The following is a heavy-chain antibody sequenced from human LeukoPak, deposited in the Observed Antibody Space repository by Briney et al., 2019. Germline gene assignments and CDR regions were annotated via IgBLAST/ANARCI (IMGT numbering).Heavy chain of an antibody. D-gene: IGHD2-15*01. V-gene: IGHV3-30*18. CDR1: GFTFSSYG. CDR2: ISYDGSNK. J-gene: IGHJ3*02. CDR3: AKFPYRSGAFDI. Sequence: GGSLRLSCVASGFTFSSYGMHWVRQAPGKGLEWVAVISYDGSNKYYADSVKGRFTISRDNSKNTLYLQMNSLRAEDTAVYYCAKFPYRSGAFDIWGQGTMVTVSS.